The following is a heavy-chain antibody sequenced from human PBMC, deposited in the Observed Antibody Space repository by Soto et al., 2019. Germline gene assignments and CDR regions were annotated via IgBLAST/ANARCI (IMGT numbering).Heavy chain of an antibody. V-gene: IGHV3-9*01. Sequence: EVQLVESGGGLVQPGRSLRLSCAASGFTFDDYAMHWVRQAPGKGLEWVSGISWNSGSIGYADSVKGRFTISRDNAKNSLYLQMNSLRAEDTALYYCAKDMRVRAWYYYYGMDVWGQGTTVTVSS. D-gene: IGHD3-10*01. CDR2: ISWNSGSI. CDR1: GFTFDDYA. CDR3: AKDMRVRAWYYYYGMDV. J-gene: IGHJ6*02.